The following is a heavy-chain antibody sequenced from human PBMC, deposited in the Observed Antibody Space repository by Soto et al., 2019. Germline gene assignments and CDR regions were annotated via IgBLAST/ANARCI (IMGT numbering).Heavy chain of an antibody. CDR2: IKENGREM. CDR1: GFTLTSHW. V-gene: IGHV3-7*03. J-gene: IGHJ4*02. CDR3: ARDDGDY. Sequence: GGSLRLSCAVSGFTLTSHWMKWVRQAPGEGLEWVASIKENGREMYYVDSVRGRFTISRDIAKNSLFLQMSSLRAEDTAMYYCARDDGDYVGQGTLVTVSS.